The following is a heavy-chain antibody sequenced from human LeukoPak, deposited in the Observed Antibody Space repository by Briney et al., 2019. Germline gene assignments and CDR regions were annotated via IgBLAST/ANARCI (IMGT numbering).Heavy chain of an antibody. Sequence: PSETLSLTCTVSGGSISTINDYWSWIRQPPGKGLEWIGYIYYSGSTNYNPSLKSRVTISVDTSKNQFSLKLSSVTAADTAVYYCARDSGFGDYSYYYYYMDVWGKGTTVTVSS. D-gene: IGHD3-10*01. CDR1: GGSISTINDY. J-gene: IGHJ6*03. CDR2: IYYSGST. V-gene: IGHV4-61*01. CDR3: ARDSGFGDYSYYYYYMDV.